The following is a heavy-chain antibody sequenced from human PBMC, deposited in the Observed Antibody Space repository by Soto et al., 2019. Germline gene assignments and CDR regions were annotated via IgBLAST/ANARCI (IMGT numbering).Heavy chain of an antibody. CDR2: IYYSGST. CDR1: ADSISSYY. D-gene: IGHD2-15*01. V-gene: IGHV4-59*13. Sequence: ASETLSLTCSVSADSISSYYWSWIRQPPGKGLEWIGYIYYSGSTNYNPSLKSRVTISVDTSKNQFSLKLSSVTAADTAMYYCARLYCSGGTGDVFDIWGKGTMVTVS. J-gene: IGHJ3*02. CDR3: ARLYCSGGTGDVFDI.